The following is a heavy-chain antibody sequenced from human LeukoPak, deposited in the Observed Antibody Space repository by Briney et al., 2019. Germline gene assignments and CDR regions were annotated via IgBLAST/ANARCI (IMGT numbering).Heavy chain of an antibody. CDR3: ATSGSRPFDY. CDR2: ISSSSSYI. D-gene: IGHD1-26*01. V-gene: IGHV3-21*01. CDR1: GFTFSSYS. J-gene: IGHJ4*02. Sequence: PWGSLRLSCAASGFTFSSYSMNWVRQAPGKGLEWVSSISSSSSYIYYADSVEGRFTISRDNAKNSLYLQTNSLRAEDTAVYYCATSGSRPFDYWGQGTLVTVSS.